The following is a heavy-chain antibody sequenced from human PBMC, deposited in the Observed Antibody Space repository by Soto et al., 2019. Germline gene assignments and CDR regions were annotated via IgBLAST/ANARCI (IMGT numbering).Heavy chain of an antibody. CDR3: AKDARSGNYYYDGMDV. CDR2: IRGSGGST. D-gene: IGHD3-10*01. Sequence: PWGSLSLSCAASGFTFSSYAMSRLRQAPGKGLEWVSAIRGSGGSTYYADSVKGRFTISRDNSKNTLYLQMHSLRAEDTAVYYCAKDARSGNYYYDGMDVWGQGTTVTVSS. CDR1: GFTFSSYA. V-gene: IGHV3-23*01. J-gene: IGHJ6*02.